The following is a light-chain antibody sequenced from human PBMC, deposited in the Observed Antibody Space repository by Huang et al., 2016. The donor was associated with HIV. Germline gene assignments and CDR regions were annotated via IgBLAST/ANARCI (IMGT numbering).Light chain of an antibody. J-gene: IGKJ2*01. CDR3: QQSNSYPYT. CDR2: KAS. V-gene: IGKV1-5*03. CDR1: QSISSW. Sequence: DIQMTQSPSTLSASIGDRVTITCRASQSISSWLAWYQQIPGKAPKLLIYKASSVQSGVPSRFNGSGSGTEFTLTINSLQPGDFATYYCQQSNSYPYTFGQGTKLEIK.